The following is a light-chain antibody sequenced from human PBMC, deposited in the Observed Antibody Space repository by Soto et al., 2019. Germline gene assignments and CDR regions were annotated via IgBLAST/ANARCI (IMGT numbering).Light chain of an antibody. V-gene: IGKV3-20*01. CDR3: QQFGGSSRT. CDR2: GAS. J-gene: IGKJ1*01. CDR1: QSVSSN. Sequence: ITQSPTTLSVSPGERATLSCRASQSVSSNLAWYQQKPGQAPRLLIHGASNRATDIPDRFSGAGSGTDFTLTITRLEPEDFAVYYCQQFGGSSRTFGQVAKVDI.